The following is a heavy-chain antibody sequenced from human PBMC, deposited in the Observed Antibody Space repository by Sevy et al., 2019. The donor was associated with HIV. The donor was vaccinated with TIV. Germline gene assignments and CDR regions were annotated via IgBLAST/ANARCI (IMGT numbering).Heavy chain of an antibody. V-gene: IGHV1-2*06. Sequence: ASVKVSCKTSGFPFAAYYIHWVRQAHGQGLEWMGRINPNSGATKYAQKFQGRVTMTRDTSITTAYMELRRLRSDDTAVYYCTKDREEQPDYWGQGTLVTVSS. CDR3: TKDREEQPDY. J-gene: IGHJ4*02. CDR2: INPNSGAT. CDR1: GFPFAAYY.